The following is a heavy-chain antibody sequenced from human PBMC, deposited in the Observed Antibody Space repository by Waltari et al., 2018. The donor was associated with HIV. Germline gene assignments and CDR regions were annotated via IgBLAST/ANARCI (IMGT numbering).Heavy chain of an antibody. Sequence: VRLVVSGCGLVRPGGAPRLSCIVSGFTVGNRPMLWVRHASGKGLEWVSTVYSDGTTVYADSVKGRFSTSRDTSKNILHLLMDSLRVDDTAVYYCAREVFYYDNSGHPGWFDPWGQGTLVTVSS. CDR3: AREVFYYDNSGHPGWFDP. CDR1: GFTVGNRP. J-gene: IGHJ5*02. V-gene: IGHV3-66*01. CDR2: VYSDGTT. D-gene: IGHD3-22*01.